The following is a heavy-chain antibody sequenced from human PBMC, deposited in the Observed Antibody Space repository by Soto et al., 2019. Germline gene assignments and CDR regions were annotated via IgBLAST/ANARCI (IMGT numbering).Heavy chain of an antibody. V-gene: IGHV5-10-1*01. D-gene: IGHD3-22*01. J-gene: IGHJ4*02. CDR1: GYSFAGYW. CDR2: IDPSDSQT. Sequence: GESLKISCKGSGYSFAGYWISWVRQKPGKGLEWMGRIDPSDSQTYYSPSFRGHVTISATKSITTVFLQWSSLRASDTAMYYCARQIYDSDTGPNFQYYFDSWGQGTPVTVSS. CDR3: ARQIYDSDTGPNFQYYFDS.